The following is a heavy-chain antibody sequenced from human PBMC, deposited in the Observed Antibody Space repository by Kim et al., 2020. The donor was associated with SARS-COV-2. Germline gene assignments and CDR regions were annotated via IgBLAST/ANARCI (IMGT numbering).Heavy chain of an antibody. Sequence: SLKSRVTISGDKSKNQFSLKLSSVTAADTAVYYCARDRGRVVVVTDAFDIWGQGTMVTVSS. V-gene: IGHV4-4*02. D-gene: IGHD3-22*01. J-gene: IGHJ3*02. CDR3: ARDRGRVVVVTDAFDI.